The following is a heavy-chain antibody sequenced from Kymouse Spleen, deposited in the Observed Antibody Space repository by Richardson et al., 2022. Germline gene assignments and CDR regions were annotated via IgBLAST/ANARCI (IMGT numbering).Heavy chain of an antibody. Sequence: QVQLQQWGAGLLKPSETLSLTCAVYGGSFSGYYWSWIRQPPGKGLEWIGEINHSGSTNYNPSLKSRVTISVDTSKNQFSLKLSSVTAADTAVYYCARDTMVRGAFDPWGQGTLVTVSS. CDR2: INHSGST. D-gene: IGHD3-10*01. CDR1: GGSFSGYY. V-gene: IGHV4-34*01. J-gene: IGHJ5*02. CDR3: ARDTMVRGAFDP.